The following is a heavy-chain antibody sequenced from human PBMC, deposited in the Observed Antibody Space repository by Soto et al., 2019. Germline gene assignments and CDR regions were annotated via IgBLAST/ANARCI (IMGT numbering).Heavy chain of an antibody. CDR2: ISNDGSNK. V-gene: IGHV3-30*18. CDR3: AKGFSDYWAFDY. J-gene: IGHJ4*02. CDR1: GFSFSTYG. Sequence: QVHLVESGGGVVQPGRSLRLSCAASGFSFSTYGMHWVRQAPGKGLEWVAFISNDGSNKYYAESVKGRFTISRDNSKNTLYLQMNSLRGKNKGVYYCAKGFSDYWAFDYWGQGTLVTVSS. D-gene: IGHD5-12*01.